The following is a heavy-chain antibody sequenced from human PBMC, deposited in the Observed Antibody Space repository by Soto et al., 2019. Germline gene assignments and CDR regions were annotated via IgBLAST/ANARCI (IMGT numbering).Heavy chain of an antibody. CDR1: GFSFSSYS. D-gene: IGHD3-3*01. V-gene: IGHV3-21*01. CDR3: ARGGSPIFGVIISPWSDY. J-gene: IGHJ4*02. Sequence: GGSLRLSCAASGFSFSSYSMNWVRQAPGKGLEWVSSISSSRNYIYYADSLKGRFTISRDNAKNSLFLQMNSLRAEDTAVYYCARGGSPIFGVIISPWSDYWGQGILVTVSS. CDR2: ISSSRNYI.